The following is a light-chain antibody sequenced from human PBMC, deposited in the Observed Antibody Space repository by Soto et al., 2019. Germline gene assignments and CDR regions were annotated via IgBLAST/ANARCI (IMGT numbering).Light chain of an antibody. V-gene: IGKV1-39*01. Sequence: DIQMTQSPSSLSASVGDRVTITCRATQSISNYLNWYQQKPGKVPNLLIHAASSLQSGVPSRFSGTGSGTDFTLTISSLQAEDFATYYCQQSYSIPWTFGQGTKVEIK. CDR1: QSISNY. CDR3: QQSYSIPWT. J-gene: IGKJ1*01. CDR2: AAS.